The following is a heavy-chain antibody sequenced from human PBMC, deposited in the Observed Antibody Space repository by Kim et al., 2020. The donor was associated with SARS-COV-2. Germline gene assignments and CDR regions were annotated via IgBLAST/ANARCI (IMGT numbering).Heavy chain of an antibody. V-gene: IGHV3-7*01. D-gene: IGHD3-16*02. CDR2: IKQDGSAK. CDR3: ASSHSPPTYYDYVWGSYRYAGLAY. CDR1: GFTFSSYW. J-gene: IGHJ4*02. Sequence: GGFLRLSCAASGFTFSSYWMSWVRQAPGKGLEWVANIKQDGSAKYYVDSVKGRFTISRDDAKNSLYLQMNSLRAEDTAVYYCASSHSPPTYYDYVWGSYRYAGLAYWGQGTLVTVSS.